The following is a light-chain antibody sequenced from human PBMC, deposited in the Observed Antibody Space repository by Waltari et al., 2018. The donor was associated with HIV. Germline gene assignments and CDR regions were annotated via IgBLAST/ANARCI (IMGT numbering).Light chain of an antibody. CDR3: QQRSNWPLT. Sequence: EIVLTQSPATLSLSPGERATLSCRASQSVSSYLAWYQQKPGQAPRLLIYDASNRATGIPARFSGSGSGTDFTLTISSLEPKDFAIYYCQQRSNWPLTFGPGTKVDFK. CDR2: DAS. CDR1: QSVSSY. V-gene: IGKV3-11*01. J-gene: IGKJ3*01.